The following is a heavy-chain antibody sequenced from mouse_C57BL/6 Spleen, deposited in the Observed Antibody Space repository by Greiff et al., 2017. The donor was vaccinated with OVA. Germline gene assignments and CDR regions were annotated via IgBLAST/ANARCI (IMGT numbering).Heavy chain of an antibody. CDR1: GFSLTSYG. Sequence: QVQLKESGPGLVQPSQSLSITCTVSGFSLTSYGVHWVRQSPGKGLEWLGVIWSGGSTDYNAAFISRLSISKDNSKSQVFFKMNSLQADDTAIYYCARTMVTTEDWFAYWGQGTLVTVSA. V-gene: IGHV2-2*01. CDR3: ARTMVTTEDWFAY. J-gene: IGHJ3*01. D-gene: IGHD2-2*01. CDR2: IWSGGST.